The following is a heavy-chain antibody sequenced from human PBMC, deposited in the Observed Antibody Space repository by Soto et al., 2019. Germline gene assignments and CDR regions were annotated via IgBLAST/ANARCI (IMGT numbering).Heavy chain of an antibody. V-gene: IGHV4-59*01. Sequence: SETLSLTCTISGGSISVYYWSWVRQPPGHELEWIGYIYASGSPYYNPSLRSRVTISANKSKNQISLKLTSPNAADTAVYYCARGVGSSPPRYWGRGTLVTVSS. D-gene: IGHD1-26*01. CDR3: ARGVGSSPPRY. CDR2: IYASGSP. CDR1: GGSISVYY. J-gene: IGHJ4*02.